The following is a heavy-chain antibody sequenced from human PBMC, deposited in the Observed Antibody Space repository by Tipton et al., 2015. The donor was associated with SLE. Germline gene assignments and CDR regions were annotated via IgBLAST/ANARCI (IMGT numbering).Heavy chain of an antibody. CDR2: INHSGST. D-gene: IGHD2-2*01. J-gene: IGHJ3*02. V-gene: IGHV4-34*01. CDR3: AREGPAAPFDAFDI. CDR1: GGSFSGYY. Sequence: TLSLTCAVYGGSFSGYYWSWIRQPPGKGLEWIGEINHSGSTNYNPSLKSRVTISVDTSKNQFSLKLSSVTAADTAVYYCAREGPAAPFDAFDIWGQGTMVTFSS.